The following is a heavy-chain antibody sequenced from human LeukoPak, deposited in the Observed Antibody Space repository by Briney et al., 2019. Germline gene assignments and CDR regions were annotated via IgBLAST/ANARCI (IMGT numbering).Heavy chain of an antibody. Sequence: GESLKISFKSSGYSFTIYLIGWVRQMPGKGLEWMGIIYPGDSDTRYSPSFQGQVTISADNHITTAYLQWSSLKASDTAMYYCARRSSSGYYYDYWGQGTLVTVSS. CDR2: IYPGDSDT. D-gene: IGHD3-22*01. V-gene: IGHV5-51*01. J-gene: IGHJ4*02. CDR1: GYSFTIYL. CDR3: ARRSSSGYYYDY.